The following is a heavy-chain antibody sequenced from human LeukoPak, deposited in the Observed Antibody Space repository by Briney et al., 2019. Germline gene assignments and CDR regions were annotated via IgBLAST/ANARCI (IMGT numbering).Heavy chain of an antibody. D-gene: IGHD3-22*01. CDR3: ARGWYDSSGYYYKPFGY. CDR1: GGSFSGYY. J-gene: IGHJ4*02. Sequence: PSETLSLTCAVYGGSFSGYYWSWIRQPPGKGLEWIGEINHRGSTNYNPSLKSRVTISVDTSKNQFSLKLTSVTAADTAVYYCARGWYDSSGYYYKPFGYWAQGTRVTVSP. CDR2: INHRGST. V-gene: IGHV4-34*01.